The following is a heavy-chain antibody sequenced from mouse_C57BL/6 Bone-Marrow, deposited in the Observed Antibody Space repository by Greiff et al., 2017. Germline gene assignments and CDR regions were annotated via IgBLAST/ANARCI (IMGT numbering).Heavy chain of an antibody. CDR1: GFNIKDDY. J-gene: IGHJ1*03. V-gene: IGHV14-4*01. CDR2: IDPENGDT. Sequence: EVKLVESGAELVRPGASVKLSCTASGFNIKDDYMHWVKQRPEQGLEWIGRIDPENGDTEYASKFQGKATITADTTSNTAYLQLSSLTSEDTAVYYCATWGYENQVRCYGVWGTGTTVSV. D-gene: IGHD2-3*01. CDR3: ATWGYENQVRCYGV.